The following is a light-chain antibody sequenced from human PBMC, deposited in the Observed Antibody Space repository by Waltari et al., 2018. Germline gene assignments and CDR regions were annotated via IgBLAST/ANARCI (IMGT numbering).Light chain of an antibody. CDR3: QQLNSYLLT. CDR1: QGISSY. V-gene: IGKV1-9*01. Sequence: DIQLTQSPSFLSASVGDRVTITCRATQGISSYLAWYQQKPGKAPKLMIYAASTLRSGVPSRFSGSGSGTEFTLTISSLQPEDFATYYCQQLNSYLLTFGGGTKVEIK. CDR2: AAS. J-gene: IGKJ4*01.